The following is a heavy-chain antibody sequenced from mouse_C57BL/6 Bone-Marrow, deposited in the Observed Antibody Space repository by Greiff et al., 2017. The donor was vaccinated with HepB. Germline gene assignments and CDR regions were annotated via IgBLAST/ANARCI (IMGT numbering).Heavy chain of an antibody. D-gene: IGHD1-1*01. CDR1: GYAFTNYL. Sequence: VKLQQSGAELVRPGTSVKVSCKASGYAFTNYLIEWVKQRPGQGLEWIGVINPGSGGTNYNEKFKGKATLTADKSSSTAYMQLSSLTSEDSAVYFCARDTTVDYYAMDYWGQGTSVTVSS. V-gene: IGHV1-54*01. CDR3: ARDTTVDYYAMDY. CDR2: INPGSGGT. J-gene: IGHJ4*01.